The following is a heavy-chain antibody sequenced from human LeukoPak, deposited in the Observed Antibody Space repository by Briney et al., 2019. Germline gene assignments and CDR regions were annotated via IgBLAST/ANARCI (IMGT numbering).Heavy chain of an antibody. CDR1: GYSISSGYY. CDR3: AGEVDYSRLRVSNY. CDR2: IYHSGST. V-gene: IGHV4-38-2*02. J-gene: IGHJ4*02. D-gene: IGHD4-11*01. Sequence: SETLSLTCIVSGYSISSGYYCGWIRQPPGKGLEWIGSIYHSGSTYYNPSLKSRVTISIDTSKNQFSLKLSSVTAADTAVYYCAGEVDYSRLRVSNYWGQGTLVTVSS.